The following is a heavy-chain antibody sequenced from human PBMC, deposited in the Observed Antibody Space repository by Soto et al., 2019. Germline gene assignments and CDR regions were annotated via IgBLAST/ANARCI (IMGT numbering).Heavy chain of an antibody. Sequence: PSETLSLTCTVSGGSISSSSYYWGWIRQPPGKGLEWIGSIYYSGSTYYNPSLKSRVTISVDTSKNQFSLKLSSVTAADTAVYYCARFFPYCGGDCYSGYAFDIWGQGTMVTVSS. J-gene: IGHJ3*02. CDR3: ARFFPYCGGDCYSGYAFDI. V-gene: IGHV4-39*07. CDR1: GGSISSSSYY. D-gene: IGHD2-21*01. CDR2: IYYSGST.